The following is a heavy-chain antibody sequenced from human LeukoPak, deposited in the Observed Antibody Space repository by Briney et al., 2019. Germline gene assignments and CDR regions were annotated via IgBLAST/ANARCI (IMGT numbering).Heavy chain of an antibody. CDR3: ARVKGYYYDSSGPVGAFDI. V-gene: IGHV4-39*07. CDR2: IYYSGST. J-gene: IGHJ3*02. CDR1: GGSVSSSSYY. D-gene: IGHD3-22*01. Sequence: PSETLSLTCTVSGGSVSSSSYYWGWIRQPPGKGLEWIGSIYYSGSTYYNPSLKSRVTISVDTSKNQFSLKLSSVTAADTAVYYCARVKGYYYDSSGPVGAFDIWGQGTMVTVSS.